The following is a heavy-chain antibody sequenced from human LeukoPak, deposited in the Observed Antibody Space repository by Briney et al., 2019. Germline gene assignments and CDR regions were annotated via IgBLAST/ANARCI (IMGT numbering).Heavy chain of an antibody. D-gene: IGHD2-8*01. J-gene: IGHJ4*02. Sequence: GASVKVSCKASGYTFTTYNINWVRQATGQGLEWMGWISAYNGNTNYAQKLQGRVTMTTDTSTSTAYMELRSLRSDDTAVYYCARDLLPGCTNGVCYGGSGDWGQGTLVTVSS. V-gene: IGHV1-18*01. CDR1: GYTFTTYN. CDR3: ARDLLPGCTNGVCYGGSGD. CDR2: ISAYNGNT.